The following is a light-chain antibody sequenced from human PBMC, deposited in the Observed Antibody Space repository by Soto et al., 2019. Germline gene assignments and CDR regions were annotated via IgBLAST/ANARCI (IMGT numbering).Light chain of an antibody. CDR2: GAS. CDR3: EQYNNGPTYT. J-gene: IGKJ2*01. CDR1: QSISSS. V-gene: IGKV3-15*01. Sequence: EIVMTQSPATLSVSPGERATLSCRASQSISSSLAWYQQKPGQAPRLLIYGASTRATGIPARLSGSGSGIAFTLTISSPQSKDFAVEYCEQYNNGPTYTFGQGTKLEIK.